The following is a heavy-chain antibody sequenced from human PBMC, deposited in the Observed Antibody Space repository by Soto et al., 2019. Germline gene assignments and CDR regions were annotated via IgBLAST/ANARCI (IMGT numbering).Heavy chain of an antibody. CDR2: ISAYNDNT. CDR3: ARDQRYYSDSSGFYRWDH. Sequence: ACKASVYAFASDVGSCGGRAPGQGRDWMGWISAYNDNTNYGQKFQGRVTMTTDTSTSTAYMELRSLRSDDTAVSYCARDQRYYSDSSGFYRWDHWCQRTLVTVSS. CDR1: VYAFASDV. D-gene: IGHD3-22*01. J-gene: IGHJ4*02. V-gene: IGHV1-18*01.